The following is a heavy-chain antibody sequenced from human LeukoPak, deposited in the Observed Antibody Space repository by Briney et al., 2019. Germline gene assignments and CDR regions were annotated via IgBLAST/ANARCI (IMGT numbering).Heavy chain of an antibody. CDR3: AKRVHSSSWYAAFDY. J-gene: IGHJ4*02. Sequence: GGSLRLSCAASGFTFSNFAMSWVRQAPGKGLEWVSAMSSVTYYADSVKGRFTISRDDSKSTLFLQMNSLRAEDTAVYYCAKRVHSSSWYAAFDYWGQGTLVTVSS. D-gene: IGHD6-13*01. V-gene: IGHV3-23*01. CDR1: GFTFSNFA. CDR2: MSSVT.